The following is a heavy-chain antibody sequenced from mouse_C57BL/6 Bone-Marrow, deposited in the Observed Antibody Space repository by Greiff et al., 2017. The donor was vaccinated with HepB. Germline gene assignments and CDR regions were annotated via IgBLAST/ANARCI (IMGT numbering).Heavy chain of an antibody. J-gene: IGHJ4*01. CDR3: AREVLRMGDY. CDR1: GYTFTSYW. CDR2: IDPSDSYT. Sequence: VQLQQPGAELVMPGASVKLSCKASGYTFTSYWMHWVKQRPGQGLEWIGEIDPSDSYTNYNQKFKGKSTLTVDKSSSTAYMQLSSLTSEDSAVYYCAREVLRMGDYWGQGTSVTVSS. V-gene: IGHV1-69*01. D-gene: IGHD1-1*01.